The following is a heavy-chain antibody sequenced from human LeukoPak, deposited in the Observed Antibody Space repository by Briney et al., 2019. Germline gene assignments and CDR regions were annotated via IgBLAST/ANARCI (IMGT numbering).Heavy chain of an antibody. V-gene: IGHV3-48*03. CDR1: GFTFSSYE. CDR2: ISGSGSTI. D-gene: IGHD2-21*02. Sequence: GGSLRLSCAASGFTFSSYEMNWVRQAPGKGLEWVSYISGSGSTIYYADSVKGRFTISRDDAKNSLYLQMNSLRAEDTAVYYCASRNLAYCSGDCGFDLWGRGTLVTVSS. J-gene: IGHJ2*01. CDR3: ASRNLAYCSGDCGFDL.